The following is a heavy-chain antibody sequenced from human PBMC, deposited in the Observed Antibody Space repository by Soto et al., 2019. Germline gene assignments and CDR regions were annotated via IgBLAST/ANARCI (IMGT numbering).Heavy chain of an antibody. V-gene: IGHV4-38-2*01. D-gene: IGHD6-19*01. Sequence: PSETLSLTCDVSGYSISSSYYWGWIRQPPGKGLEWIGSIYHSGSTYYNSSLKSRVTMSVDTSKNQLSLKLRSVTAADTAVYYCARQWQWLMGGWFDHWGQGTLVTVSS. J-gene: IGHJ5*02. CDR3: ARQWQWLMGGWFDH. CDR2: IYHSGST. CDR1: GYSISSSYY.